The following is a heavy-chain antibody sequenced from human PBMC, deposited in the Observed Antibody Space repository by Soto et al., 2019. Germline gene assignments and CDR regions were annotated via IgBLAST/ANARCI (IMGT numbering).Heavy chain of an antibody. V-gene: IGHV4-39*01. J-gene: IGHJ6*02. Sequence: SETLSLTCTVSGGSVSSRTYYWGWIRQPPGKGLEWIGSISYSGNNYYNTSLKSRVTISVDTSKNQFSLKLSSVTAADTAVYYCARHEKVYYYYGMDVWGQGTTVT. CDR2: ISYSGNN. CDR1: GGSVSSRTYY. CDR3: ARHEKVYYYYGMDV.